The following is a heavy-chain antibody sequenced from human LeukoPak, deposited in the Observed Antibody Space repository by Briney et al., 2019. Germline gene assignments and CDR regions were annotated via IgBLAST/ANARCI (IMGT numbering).Heavy chain of an antibody. Sequence: GGSLRLSCAASGFTFSSYAMSWVRQAPGKGLEWVSAISGSGGSTYYADSVKGRFTISRDNSKNTLYLQMNSPRAEDTAVYYCAKSGGSWYGDPIFDYWGQGTLVTVSS. CDR1: GFTFSSYA. CDR3: AKSGGSWYGDPIFDY. V-gene: IGHV3-23*01. J-gene: IGHJ4*02. CDR2: ISGSGGST. D-gene: IGHD2-15*01.